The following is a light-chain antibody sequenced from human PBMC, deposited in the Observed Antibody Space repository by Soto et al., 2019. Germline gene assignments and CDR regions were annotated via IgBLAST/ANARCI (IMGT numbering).Light chain of an antibody. J-gene: IGLJ2*01. CDR3: ASYTRSATLV. CDR2: DVS. CDR1: SSDVGGYNY. V-gene: IGLV2-14*01. Sequence: QSALTQPASVSGSPGQSITISCTGTSSDVGGYNYVSWYQQHPGKVPKLIIYDVSNRPSGVSNRFSGSKSGNTASLTISGLQTEDEADYYCASYTRSATLVFGGGTKLTVL.